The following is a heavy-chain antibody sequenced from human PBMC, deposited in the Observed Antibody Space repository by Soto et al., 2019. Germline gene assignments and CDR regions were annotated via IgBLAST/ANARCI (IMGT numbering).Heavy chain of an antibody. Sequence: GGSPVLFFADFRFSFSSNSMYWVRQAPGKGLEWVSSISSSSSYIYYADSVKGRFSISRDNAKNSLYLELTNLRSEDTAVYYCAREKCSSTSCNHGMDVWGLGT. D-gene: IGHD2-2*01. CDR2: ISSSSSYI. V-gene: IGHV3-21*01. CDR3: AREKCSSTSCNHGMDV. J-gene: IGHJ6*02. CDR1: RFSFSSNS.